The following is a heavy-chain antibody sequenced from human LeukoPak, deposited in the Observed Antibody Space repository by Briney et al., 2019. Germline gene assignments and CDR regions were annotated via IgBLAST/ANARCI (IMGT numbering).Heavy chain of an antibody. CDR3: ARHFHSAWFGF. V-gene: IGHV5-51*01. CDR2: IYPGGSNG. D-gene: IGHD5-18*01. J-gene: IGHJ4*02. Sequence: GESLLISCKCSGFDFTAYGIAWVRQLPGKGLEWMGNIYPGGSNGRYSPSFQGQVTMSADKSITTVYLQWSSLKASDTAMYYCARHFHSAWFGFWGQGSLVTVSS. CDR1: GFDFTAYG.